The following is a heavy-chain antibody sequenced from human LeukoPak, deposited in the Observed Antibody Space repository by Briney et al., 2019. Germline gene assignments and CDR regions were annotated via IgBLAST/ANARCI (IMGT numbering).Heavy chain of an antibody. CDR1: GYSFTNYW. V-gene: IGHV5-51*01. CDR3: ARREPGQGKYYFDY. D-gene: IGHD1-14*01. J-gene: IGHJ4*02. Sequence: GESLEISCKGSGYSFTNYWIGWVRQMPGKGLEWMGIIYPGDSDTRCSPSFQGQVTISADKSISTAYLQWNSLKASNTAMYFCARREPGQGKYYFDYWGQGTLVTVSS. CDR2: IYPGDSDT.